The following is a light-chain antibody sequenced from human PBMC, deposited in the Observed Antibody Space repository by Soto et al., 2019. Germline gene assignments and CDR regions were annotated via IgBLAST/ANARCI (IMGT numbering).Light chain of an antibody. V-gene: IGKV3-11*01. CDR3: QQRSTWPPFS. CDR1: QSIGSY. J-gene: IGKJ3*01. Sequence: EIVLTQSPATLSLSLGERATLSCRASQSIGSYLAWYQHKLGQPPRLLIYDASNRATGIPVRFSGSGSGTDFTLTISSLEPEDFAVYYCQQRSTWPPFSFXPGPKVDI. CDR2: DAS.